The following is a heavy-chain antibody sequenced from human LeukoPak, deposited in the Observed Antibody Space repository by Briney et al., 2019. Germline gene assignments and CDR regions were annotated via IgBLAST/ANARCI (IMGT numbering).Heavy chain of an antibody. V-gene: IGHV4-59*08. Sequence: PSETLSLSCSVSGGSIRSYYWSWIRQHPGKGLEWIGYIYYSGSTNYNPSLKSRVTISVDTTKNQFSLKLSSVTAADTAVYYCASGSYYFDYWGQGTLVTVSS. J-gene: IGHJ4*02. CDR3: ASGSYYFDY. CDR2: IYYSGST. D-gene: IGHD1-26*01. CDR1: GGSIRSYY.